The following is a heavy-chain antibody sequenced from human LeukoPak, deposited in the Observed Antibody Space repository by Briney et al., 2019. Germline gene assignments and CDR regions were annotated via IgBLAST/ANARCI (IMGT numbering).Heavy chain of an antibody. CDR2: ISGSGGST. J-gene: IGHJ4*02. CDR3: AKPNHYYYDSSGYYEIAPYFDY. Sequence: QTGGSLRLSCAASGFTFSSYAMSRVRQAPGKGLEWVSAISGSGGSTYYADSVKGRFTISRDNSKNTLYLQMNSLRAEDTAVYYCAKPNHYYYDSSGYYEIAPYFDYWGQGTLVTVSS. CDR1: GFTFSSYA. D-gene: IGHD3-22*01. V-gene: IGHV3-23*01.